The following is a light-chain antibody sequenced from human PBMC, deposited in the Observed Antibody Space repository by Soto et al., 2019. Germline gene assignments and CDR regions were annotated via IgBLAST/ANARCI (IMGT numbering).Light chain of an antibody. CDR3: QQYGSSPT. V-gene: IGKV3-20*01. J-gene: IGKJ1*01. CDR2: GAS. CDR1: QSVSGF. Sequence: EIVLTQSPVTLSLSPGERATLSCRASQSVSGFLAWYQQRPGQAPRLLIYGASTRATGIPDRFSGSGSGTDFTLTISRLEPEDFAVYYCQQYGSSPTFGQGTKVDIK.